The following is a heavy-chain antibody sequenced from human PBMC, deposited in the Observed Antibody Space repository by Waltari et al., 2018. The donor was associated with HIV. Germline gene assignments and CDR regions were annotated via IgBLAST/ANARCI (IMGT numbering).Heavy chain of an antibody. CDR2: IYYTGRA. V-gene: IGHV4-39*01. D-gene: IGHD1-26*01. Sequence: QLQLQESGPGLVQPSETLSLTCTVSGGSVSSSRYFWRWIRQPPGKGLEWVGRIYYTGRAYYNPSLKSRVTISVDTSKNQFSLKVTSVTAADTAVYYCARHALRVGAAYWNFDLWGRGTLVTVSS. CDR1: GGSVSSSRYF. J-gene: IGHJ2*01. CDR3: ARHALRVGAAYWNFDL.